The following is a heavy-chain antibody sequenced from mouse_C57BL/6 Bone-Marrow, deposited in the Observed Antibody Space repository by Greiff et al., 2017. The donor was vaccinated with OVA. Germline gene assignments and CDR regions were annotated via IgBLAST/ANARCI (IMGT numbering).Heavy chain of an antibody. D-gene: IGHD2-1*01. V-gene: IGHV14-4*01. CDR3: TSYGNFDY. CDR1: CFHIQDDY. J-gene: IGHJ2*01. Sequence: VHLPQSGAELVRPLSSFPLSFPSSCFHIQDDYMHWVKQRPEQGLEWIGWIDPENGDTEYASKFQGKATITADTSSNTAYLQLSSLTSEDTAVYYCTSYGNFDYWGQGTTLTVSS. CDR2: IDPENGDT.